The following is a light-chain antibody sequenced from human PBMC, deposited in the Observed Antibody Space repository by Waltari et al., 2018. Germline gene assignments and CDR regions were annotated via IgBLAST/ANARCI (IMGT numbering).Light chain of an antibody. CDR1: QSVFYSPYNQNC. V-gene: IGKV4-1*01. Sequence: DIVMTQSPDSLAVSLGERATIKCQSSQSVFYSPYNQNCLAWYQQKPGQPPELLFYWASTRESGVPDRFSGSGSGTDFTLTISSLQAEDVAFYYCQQYYSSPWTFGQGTKVEVK. CDR2: WAS. J-gene: IGKJ1*01. CDR3: QQYYSSPWT.